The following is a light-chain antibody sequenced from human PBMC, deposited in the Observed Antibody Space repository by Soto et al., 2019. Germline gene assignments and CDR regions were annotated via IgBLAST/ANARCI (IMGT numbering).Light chain of an antibody. Sequence: SVLTQPPSVSAAPGQKVTISCSGSSSNIGGNSVSWYQQLPGTAPKLLIYGDNKRPSGIPDRFSGSKSGTSATLGITGFQTGDEADYYCGSWDSSLSAYVFGTGTKVTV. CDR3: GSWDSSLSAYV. V-gene: IGLV1-51*01. J-gene: IGLJ1*01. CDR1: SSNIGGNS. CDR2: GDN.